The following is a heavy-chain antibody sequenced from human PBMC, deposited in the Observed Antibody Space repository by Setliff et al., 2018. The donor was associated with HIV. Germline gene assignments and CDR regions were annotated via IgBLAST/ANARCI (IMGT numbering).Heavy chain of an antibody. CDR3: VRLTADRTNYYYYMDV. CDR2: IDSNNGNR. J-gene: IGHJ6*03. Sequence: ASVKVSCKASGHTFSNSDIHWVRRATGQGLEWMGWIDSNNGNRNFAQKFRGRVTMSTDISTNTAYMEVRSLSFDDTAVYYCVRLTADRTNYYYYMDVWGKGTTVTVSS. CDR1: GHTFSNSD. V-gene: IGHV1-18*01. D-gene: IGHD2-8*01.